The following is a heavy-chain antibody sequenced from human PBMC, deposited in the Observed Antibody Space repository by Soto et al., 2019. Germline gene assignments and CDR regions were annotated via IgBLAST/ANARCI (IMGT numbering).Heavy chain of an antibody. J-gene: IGHJ4*02. D-gene: IGHD4-17*01. CDR3: ASRTKVTTDLDY. CDR1: GGSISSGDYY. CDR2: IYYSGST. Sequence: QVQLQESGPGLVKPSQTLSLTCTVSGGSISSGDYYWSWIRKPPGKGLEWIGYIYYSGSTNYNPSLESRLTISVDTSKNQFPLKLSSVTAADTAVYYCASRTKVTTDLDYWGQGTLVTVSS. V-gene: IGHV4-30-4*01.